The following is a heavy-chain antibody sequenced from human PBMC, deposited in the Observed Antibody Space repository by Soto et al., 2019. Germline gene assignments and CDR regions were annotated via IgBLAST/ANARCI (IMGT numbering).Heavy chain of an antibody. Sequence: PETLCLTCAVYGWSFSGYYWSWIRQPPGKGLEWIGEINHSGSTNYNPSLKSRVTISVDTSKNQFSLKLSSVTAADTAVYYCARVPTYYYGSGSLYYYYYGMDVWGQGTTVTVS. CDR2: INHSGST. D-gene: IGHD3-10*01. CDR1: GWSFSGYY. V-gene: IGHV4-34*01. CDR3: ARVPTYYYGSGSLYYYYYGMDV. J-gene: IGHJ6*02.